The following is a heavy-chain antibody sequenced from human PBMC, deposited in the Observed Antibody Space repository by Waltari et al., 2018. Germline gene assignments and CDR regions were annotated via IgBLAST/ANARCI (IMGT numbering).Heavy chain of an antibody. Sequence: EVQMVESGGGLVKLGGSVRLSCGAATVTFKKAWVRWGRQAPGGWREWVGHIKSQSDRGTTDYAAAVKGRFSLSRDDSKHTVDLQMSSLKTEDTAVYYCTTGTGPTAAASDYWGQGTLVPVSS. CDR3: TTGTGPTAAASDY. CDR1: TVTFKKAW. D-gene: IGHD6-13*01. V-gene: IGHV3-15*01. J-gene: IGHJ4*02. CDR2: IKSQSDRGTT.